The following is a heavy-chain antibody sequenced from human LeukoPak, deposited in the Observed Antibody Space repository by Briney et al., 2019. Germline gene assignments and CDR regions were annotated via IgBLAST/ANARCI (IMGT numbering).Heavy chain of an antibody. CDR1: GGTFSSYA. CDR3: ARGYQTYYDILTGYYVGYFDY. J-gene: IGHJ4*02. D-gene: IGHD3-9*01. CDR2: ISAYNGNT. V-gene: IGHV1-18*01. Sequence: ASVKVSCKASGGTFSSYAISWVRQAPGQGLEWMGWISAYNGNTNYAQKLQGRVTMTTDTSTSTAYMELRSLRSDDTAVYYCARGYQTYYDILTGYYVGYFDYWGQGTLVTVSS.